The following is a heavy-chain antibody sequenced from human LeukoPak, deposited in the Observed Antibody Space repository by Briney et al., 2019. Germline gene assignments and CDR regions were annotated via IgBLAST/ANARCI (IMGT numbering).Heavy chain of an antibody. V-gene: IGHV4-59*08. CDR1: GGSISSYY. J-gene: IGHJ6*02. D-gene: IGHD3-10*01. CDR3: ATVRREGTLVRGVVVPPHYYYGMDV. CDR2: IYYSGST. Sequence: PSETLSLTCTVSGGSISSYYWSWIRQPPGKGLEWIGYIYYSGSTNYNPSLKSRVTISVDTSKNQFSLKLSSVTAADTAVYYCATVRREGTLVRGVVVPPHYYYGMDVWGQGTTVTVSS.